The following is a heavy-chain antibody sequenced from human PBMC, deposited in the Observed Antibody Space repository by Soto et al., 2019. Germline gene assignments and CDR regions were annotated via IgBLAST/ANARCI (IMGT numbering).Heavy chain of an antibody. CDR3: AKDPYHGSFDP. D-gene: IGHD2-2*01. CDR2: ISESGGST. CDR1: GFTFSSYV. V-gene: IGHV3-23*01. J-gene: IGHJ5*02. Sequence: EEPLLESGGGLVQPGGSLRLSCAASGFTFSSYVMVWVRQAPGKGLEWVSTISESGGSTYYADSVKGRFTISRDNSKNTLYLQMNSLTADDTALYYCAKDPYHGSFDPWGQGTLVTVSS.